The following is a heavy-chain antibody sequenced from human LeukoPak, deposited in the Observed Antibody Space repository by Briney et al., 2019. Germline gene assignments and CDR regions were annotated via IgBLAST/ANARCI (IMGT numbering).Heavy chain of an antibody. J-gene: IGHJ6*03. CDR3: ARVNYYDSSGYYYGDWYYYYYMDV. CDR2: MNPNSGNT. D-gene: IGHD3-22*01. V-gene: IGHV1-8*03. CDR1: GYTFTSYD. Sequence: ASVKVSCKASGYTFTSYDINWVRQATGQGLEWMGWMNPNSGNTGYAQKFQGRVTITRNTSISTAYMELSSLRSEDTAVYYCARVNYYDSSGYYYGDWYYYYYMDVWGKGTKVTVSS.